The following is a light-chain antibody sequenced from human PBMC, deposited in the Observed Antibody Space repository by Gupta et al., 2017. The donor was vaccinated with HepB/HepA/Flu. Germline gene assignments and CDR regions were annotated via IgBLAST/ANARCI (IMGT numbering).Light chain of an antibody. CDR1: SSDVGGYNY. CDR3: SSYTSTSTWV. J-gene: IGLJ3*02. CDR2: DVN. Sequence: QSALSQPASASGSPRQSITISRTGPSSDVGGYNYVSWYQQHPGKAPKLMIYDVNNRPSGVSNRFSGSKSGNTASLTISGLQAEDEADYYCSSYTSTSTWVFGGGTKLTVL. V-gene: IGLV2-14*03.